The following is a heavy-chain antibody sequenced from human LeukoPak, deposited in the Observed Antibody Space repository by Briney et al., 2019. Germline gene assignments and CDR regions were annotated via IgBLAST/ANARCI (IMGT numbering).Heavy chain of an antibody. Sequence: GGSLRLSCAASGFTFSSYAMSWVRQAPGKGLEWVSAISGSGGSTYYADSVKGRFTISRDNSKNTLYLQMNSLRAEDTAVYYCAKGTVTTSGDYYGMDVWGQGTTVTVSS. CDR1: GFTFSSYA. CDR2: ISGSGGST. CDR3: AKGTVTTSGDYYGMDV. D-gene: IGHD4-17*01. V-gene: IGHV3-23*01. J-gene: IGHJ6*02.